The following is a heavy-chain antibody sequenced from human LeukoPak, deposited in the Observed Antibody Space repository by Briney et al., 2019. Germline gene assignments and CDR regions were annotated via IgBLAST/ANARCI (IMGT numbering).Heavy chain of an antibody. Sequence: PGGSLRLSCAASGFTFSSYGMHWVRQAPGKGLEWVAVISYDGSNKYYADSVKGRFTISRDNSKNTLYLQMNSLRAEDTAVYYCARSGIAVSGTRYWHFDLWGRGTLVTVSS. CDR2: ISYDGSNK. V-gene: IGHV3-30*03. J-gene: IGHJ2*01. CDR1: GFTFSSYG. D-gene: IGHD6-19*01. CDR3: ARSGIAVSGTRYWHFDL.